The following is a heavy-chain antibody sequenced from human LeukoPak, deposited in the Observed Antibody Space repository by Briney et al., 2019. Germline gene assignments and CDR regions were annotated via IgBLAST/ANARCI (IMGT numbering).Heavy chain of an antibody. CDR1: GYSISSGYY. Sequence: SETLSLTCTVSGYSISSGYYWGWIRQPPGKGLEWIGIIYYSGSTYNNPSLKSRVTISIDTSKNQFSLKLSSVIAADTAVYYCARQTLSMTDYWGQGTLVTVSS. D-gene: IGHD2/OR15-2a*01. V-gene: IGHV4-38-2*02. CDR3: ARQTLSMTDY. J-gene: IGHJ4*02. CDR2: IYYSGST.